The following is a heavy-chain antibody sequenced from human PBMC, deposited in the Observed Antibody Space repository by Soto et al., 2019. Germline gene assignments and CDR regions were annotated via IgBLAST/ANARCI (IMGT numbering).Heavy chain of an antibody. CDR1: GNTVPNYA. Sequence: ASVKVSCKASGNTVPNYAIHWVRQATGQGLEWMGWMNPNSGNTGYVQKFQGRVTMTRNSSISTAYMELSSLRSEDTAVYFCARERRGMDGWGKGTTVTVSS. CDR2: MNPNSGNT. J-gene: IGHJ6*04. V-gene: IGHV1-8*02. CDR3: ARERRGMDG.